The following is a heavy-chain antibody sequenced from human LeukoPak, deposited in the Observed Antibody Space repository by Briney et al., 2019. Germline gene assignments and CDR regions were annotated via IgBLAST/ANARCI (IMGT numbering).Heavy chain of an antibody. J-gene: IGHJ3*02. V-gene: IGHV5-10-1*01. D-gene: IGHD3-9*01. Sequence: PGESLRISCKGSGYSFTGYWISWVRQMPGKGLEWMGRIDPRDSYTNYSPSFQGHVTISADKSISTAYLQWSSLKASDTAMYYCARPILTGYYSDAFDIWGQGTMVTVSS. CDR3: ARPILTGYYSDAFDI. CDR2: IDPRDSYT. CDR1: GYSFTGYW.